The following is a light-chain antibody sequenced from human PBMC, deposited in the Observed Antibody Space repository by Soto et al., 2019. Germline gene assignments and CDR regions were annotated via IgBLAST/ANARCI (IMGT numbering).Light chain of an antibody. CDR3: CSYARSSTYV. V-gene: IGLV2-23*01. J-gene: IGLJ1*01. Sequence: QSPLTQPASVSGSPGQSITISCTGTSSDVGSYNLVSWYQQHPGKAPKLMIYEGSKRPSGVSNRFSGSKSGNTASLTISGLQAEDEADYYCCSYARSSTYVFGTGTKVPS. CDR2: EGS. CDR1: SSDVGSYNL.